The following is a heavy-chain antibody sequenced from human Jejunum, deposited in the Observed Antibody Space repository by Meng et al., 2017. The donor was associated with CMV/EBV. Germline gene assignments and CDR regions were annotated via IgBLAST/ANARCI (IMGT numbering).Heavy chain of an antibody. CDR2: ISGNSGST. V-gene: IGHV3-23*01. D-gene: IGHD3-3*01. Sequence: FTRNDMTWVRQAPRKGLEWVSGISGNSGSTYYADSVKGRFSISRDNSKNTVYLQMNSLRAEDTAVYYCASRPGAIFGVVIIPNFDYWGQGTLVTVSS. CDR1: FTRND. CDR3: ASRPGAIFGVVIIPNFDY. J-gene: IGHJ4*02.